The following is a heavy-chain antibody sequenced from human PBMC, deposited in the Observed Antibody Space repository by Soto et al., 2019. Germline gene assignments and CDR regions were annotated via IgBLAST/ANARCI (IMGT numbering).Heavy chain of an antibody. CDR1: GGTFSSYP. CDR2: IIPIFGTV. Sequence: QVQLVQSGAEVKKPGSSVTVSCKASGGTFSSYPISWVRQAPGQVLEWMGGIIPIFGTVNYAQKYQGRVTITADESTSTAYMELSSLRSEDTAVYYCARGNHRWLQVWYFDLWGRGTLVTVSS. J-gene: IGHJ2*01. V-gene: IGHV1-69*12. D-gene: IGHD5-12*01. CDR3: ARGNHRWLQVWYFDL.